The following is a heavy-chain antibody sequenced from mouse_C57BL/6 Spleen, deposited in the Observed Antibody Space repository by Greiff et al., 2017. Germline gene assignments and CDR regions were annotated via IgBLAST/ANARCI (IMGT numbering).Heavy chain of an antibody. CDR2: ISGGGGNT. V-gene: IGHV5-9*01. D-gene: IGHD4-1*01. CDR1: GFTFSSYT. J-gene: IGHJ1*03. CDR3: ARPLTGSWYFDG. Sequence: DVMLVESGGGLVKPGGSLKLSCAASGFTFSSYTMSWVRQTPEKRLEWVATISGGGGNTYYPDSVKGRFTISRDNAKNTLYLQMSSLRSEDTALYYCARPLTGSWYFDGWGTGTTVTVSS.